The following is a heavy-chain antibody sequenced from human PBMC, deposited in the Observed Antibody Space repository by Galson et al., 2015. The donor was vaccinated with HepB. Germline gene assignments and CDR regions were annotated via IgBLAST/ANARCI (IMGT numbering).Heavy chain of an antibody. CDR3: ARDSLGYSYAYGGHDY. D-gene: IGHD5-18*01. Sequence: SLRLSCAASGFTFSSYEMNWVRQAPGKGLEWVSYISSSGSTIYYADSVRGRFTVSRDNAKNSVYLQMNSLRPEDTAVYCCARDSLGYSYAYGGHDYWGQGALVTVSS. CDR1: GFTFSSYE. V-gene: IGHV3-48*03. CDR2: ISSSGSTI. J-gene: IGHJ4*02.